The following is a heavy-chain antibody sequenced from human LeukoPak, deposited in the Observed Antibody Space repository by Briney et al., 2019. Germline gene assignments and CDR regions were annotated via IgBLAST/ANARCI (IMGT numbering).Heavy chain of an antibody. D-gene: IGHD1-14*01. Sequence: GGSLRLSCAASGFTLSTYSLNWVRQAPGKGLEWVSSISSSSLYIYYADSVKGRFTISRDNSKNTLYLQMKSLRAEDTAVYYCTAPDFLDYWGQGTLVTVSS. V-gene: IGHV3-21*01. J-gene: IGHJ4*02. CDR3: TAPDFLDY. CDR2: ISSSSLYI. CDR1: GFTLSTYS.